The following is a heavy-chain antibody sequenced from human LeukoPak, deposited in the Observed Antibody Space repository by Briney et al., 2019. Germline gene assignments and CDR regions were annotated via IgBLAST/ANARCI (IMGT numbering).Heavy chain of an antibody. CDR2: IKKDGSEK. CDR1: GFTFSSYS. J-gene: IGHJ4*02. CDR3: TTDTWYSAGH. Sequence: GGSLRLSCAASGFTFSSYSMNWVRQAPGKGLEWVAIIKKDGSEKYYVDSMKGRFTISRDNAKNSLFLQMNSLRAEDTAIYYCTTDTWYSAGHWGQGTLVTVPS. V-gene: IGHV3-7*03. D-gene: IGHD2-15*01.